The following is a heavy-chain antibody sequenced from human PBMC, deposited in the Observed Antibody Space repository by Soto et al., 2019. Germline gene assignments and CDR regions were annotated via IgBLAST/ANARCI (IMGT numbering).Heavy chain of an antibody. J-gene: IGHJ4*02. CDR1: GGSITSSSYY. CDR3: EIRGYSSSWYDY. CDR2: IYYSGST. D-gene: IGHD6-13*01. V-gene: IGHV4-39*01. Sequence: QLQLQESGPGLVKPSETLSLTCTVSGGSITSSSYYWGWIRQPPGKGLEWIGSIYYSGSTYYNPSLKSRVTISVDTSKNQFSLKLSSVTAADTAVYYCEIRGYSSSWYDYWGQGTLVTVSS.